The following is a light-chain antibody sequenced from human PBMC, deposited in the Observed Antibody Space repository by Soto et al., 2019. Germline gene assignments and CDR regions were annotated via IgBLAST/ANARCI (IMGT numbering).Light chain of an antibody. J-gene: IGKJ3*01. CDR2: GAS. CDR1: QSVNSRY. CDR3: QHYGGSPLFT. Sequence: IVLTQSPGTLSLSPGERATLSCRTSQSVNSRYLAWYQQKPGQAPRLVIYGASSRATGIPDRSSGSGSGTDFTPSISRLEPEDFAVYYCQHYGGSPLFTFGPGTKVEIK. V-gene: IGKV3-20*01.